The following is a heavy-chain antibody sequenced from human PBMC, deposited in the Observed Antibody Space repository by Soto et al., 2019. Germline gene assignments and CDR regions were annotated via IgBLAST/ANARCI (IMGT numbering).Heavy chain of an antibody. CDR3: AKLGDHRYCSSTSCYRWSFGDYFDY. CDR1: GFMLRSYE. J-gene: IGHJ4*02. Sequence: GGSLRLSCEVSGFMLRSYEMSWVRQAPGKGLEWIAYIGNSGNVIYYGDSVKGRFTISRDNSKNTLYLQMNSLRAEDTAVYYCAKLGDHRYCSSTSCYRWSFGDYFDYWGQGTLVTVSS. D-gene: IGHD2-2*02. CDR2: IGNSGNVI. V-gene: IGHV3-48*03.